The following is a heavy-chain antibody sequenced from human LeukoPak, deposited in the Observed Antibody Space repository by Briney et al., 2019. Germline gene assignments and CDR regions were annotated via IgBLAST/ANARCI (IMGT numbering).Heavy chain of an antibody. CDR3: ARQAGYSRGAWFDP. CDR2: IYYSGST. D-gene: IGHD6-13*01. CDR1: GGSISTNGYY. V-gene: IGHV4-39*01. J-gene: IGHJ5*02. Sequence: SETLSLTCTVSGGSISTNGYYWGWFRQPPGKGLEWVGNIYYSGSTYYNPSLKSRVTISIDTSKNQFSLKLRSVTAADTAVFYCARQAGYSRGAWFDPWGQGTLVTVSS.